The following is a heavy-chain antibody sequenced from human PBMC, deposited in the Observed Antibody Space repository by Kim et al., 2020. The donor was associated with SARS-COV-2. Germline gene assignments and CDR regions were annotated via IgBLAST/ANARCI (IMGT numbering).Heavy chain of an antibody. Sequence: GGSLRLSCAASGFTFSSFAMTWVRQAPGKGLEWVSILSDSGGDTFYADSVKGRFTISRDNSKNTLYLQMNSLRAEDTAVYYCAKKGIPARGKWDFDLLGRGALVTVSS. CDR3: AKKGIPARGKWDFDL. D-gene: IGHD6-13*01. J-gene: IGHJ2*01. V-gene: IGHV3-23*01. CDR2: LSDSGGDT. CDR1: GFTFSSFA.